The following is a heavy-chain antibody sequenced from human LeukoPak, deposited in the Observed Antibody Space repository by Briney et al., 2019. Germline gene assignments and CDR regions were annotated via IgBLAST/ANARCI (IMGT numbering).Heavy chain of an antibody. CDR3: AGMRITTPTVRTLDY. CDR2: IYYTGST. D-gene: IGHD1-14*01. J-gene: IGHJ4*02. Sequence: PSETLSLTCTVSGGSMSTYYWTWIRQPPGKGLEWIGFIYYTGSTNYDPSLKSRVTISVDTSKNQFSLKLSSVTAADTAVYYCAGMRITTPTVRTLDYWGQGTLVTVSS. V-gene: IGHV4-59*01. CDR1: GGSMSTYY.